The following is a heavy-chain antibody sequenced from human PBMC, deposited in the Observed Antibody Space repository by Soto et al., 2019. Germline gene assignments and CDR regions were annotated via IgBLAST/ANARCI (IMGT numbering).Heavy chain of an antibody. V-gene: IGHV3-53*01. Sequence: VQLVESGGGLIQPGGSLRLSCAASGFTVSDTYTSWVRQAPGKGLEWVSVVYIDGNTNYADSVKGRFTISRDSSKNTVYLHMNSLRADDTAVYYCAREPLWSGSLPLDAFDIWGPGTMVIVSS. CDR3: AREPLWSGSLPLDAFDI. CDR1: GFTVSDTY. CDR2: VYIDGNT. J-gene: IGHJ3*02. D-gene: IGHD3-3*01.